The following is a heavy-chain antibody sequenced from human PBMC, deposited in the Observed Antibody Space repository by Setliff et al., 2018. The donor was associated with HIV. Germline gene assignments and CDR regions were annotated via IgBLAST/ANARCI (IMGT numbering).Heavy chain of an antibody. D-gene: IGHD6-19*01. CDR3: ARRPQWLGHYFDY. CDR1: GGSFSGYY. J-gene: IGHJ4*02. Sequence: SETLSLTCAVYGGSFSGYYWSWIRQPPGKGLEWIGEVTHSGRTNYNPSLESRVTTSVDTSKKQFSLRLTSVTAADTAVYYCARRPQWLGHYFDYWGQGTLVTVSS. V-gene: IGHV4-34*01. CDR2: VTHSGRT.